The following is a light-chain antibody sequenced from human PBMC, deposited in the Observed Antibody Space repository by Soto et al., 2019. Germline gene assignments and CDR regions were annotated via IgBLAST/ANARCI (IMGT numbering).Light chain of an antibody. Sequence: ETVLTQSPGTLSLSPGERATLSCRASQSVSSSSLAWYQQKPGQAPRLLIYGASIRATGIPDRFSGSGSETDFTLTISRLEPEDFALYYCQQYGSSAPITFGQGTRLEI. J-gene: IGKJ5*01. CDR2: GAS. CDR1: QSVSSSS. V-gene: IGKV3-20*01. CDR3: QQYGSSAPIT.